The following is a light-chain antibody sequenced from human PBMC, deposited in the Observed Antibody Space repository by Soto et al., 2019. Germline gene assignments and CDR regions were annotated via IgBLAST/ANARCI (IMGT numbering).Light chain of an antibody. CDR3: QHYGRPWT. Sequence: EIVLTQSPGTMSLSPGETATLSCRARQRINSNYVAWYQQKPGQAPRLLIYGASSRAASIPIRFSGSGSGTDFTLTISRLEPEDFAVYFCQHYGRPWTFGQGTKVEIK. J-gene: IGKJ1*01. V-gene: IGKV3-20*01. CDR2: GAS. CDR1: QRINSNY.